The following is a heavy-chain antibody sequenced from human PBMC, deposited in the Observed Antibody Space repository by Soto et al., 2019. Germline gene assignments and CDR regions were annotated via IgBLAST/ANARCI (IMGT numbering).Heavy chain of an antibody. CDR3: VRDMWYSFEN. V-gene: IGHV3-48*01. CDR2: ISSTSSTI. D-gene: IGHD1-1*01. CDR1: GFTFSSYS. Sequence: EVQLVESGGGLVQPGGSLRLSCAASGFTFSSYSMNWVRQAPGKGLEWVSYISSTSSTIFYADSVKGRFTISRDNAENSLYLQMNSLRAEDTAVYYCVRDMWYSFENWGQGTLVTISS. J-gene: IGHJ4*02.